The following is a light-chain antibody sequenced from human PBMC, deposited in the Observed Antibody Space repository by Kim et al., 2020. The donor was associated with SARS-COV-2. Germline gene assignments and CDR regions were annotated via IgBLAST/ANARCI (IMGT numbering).Light chain of an antibody. CDR3: QQYYALWT. CDR2: KAS. Sequence: DIQMTQSPSTLSASVGDTVTITCRASQSIGTWLAWYQQKPGKAPEVLIYKASTLETGVPSRFSGSGSGTEFTLTISSLQPEDSASYHGQQYYALWTFGQGTKVDIK. V-gene: IGKV1-5*03. CDR1: QSIGTW. J-gene: IGKJ1*01.